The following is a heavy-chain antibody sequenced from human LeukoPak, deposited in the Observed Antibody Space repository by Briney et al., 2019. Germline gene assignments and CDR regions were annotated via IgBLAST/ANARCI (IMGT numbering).Heavy chain of an antibody. CDR3: ARGDSLTGNLNY. CDR2: INHSGST. Sequence: PSETLSLTCAVSGGSFSGYYWTWVRQPPEKGLDWIGEINHSGSTNYNPSLESRVTISVDTANNQFSLRLTSVTAADTAMYYCARGDSLTGNLNYWGQGSLVTVSS. CDR1: GGSFSGYY. V-gene: IGHV4-34*01. D-gene: IGHD1-20*01. J-gene: IGHJ4*02.